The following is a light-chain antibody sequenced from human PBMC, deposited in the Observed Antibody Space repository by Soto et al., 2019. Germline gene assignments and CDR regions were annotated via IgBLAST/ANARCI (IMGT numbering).Light chain of an antibody. Sequence: QAASVSGSPGQSITISCTGGSSDIGGYNYVSWFQQHPGKAPKLMIYEVTNRPSGVSNRFSGSKSGSTASLTISGLQAEDEADYYCSSYTSSNTLVFGTGTKVTVL. V-gene: IGLV2-14*01. CDR3: SSYTSSNTLV. CDR2: EVT. J-gene: IGLJ1*01. CDR1: SSDIGGYNY.